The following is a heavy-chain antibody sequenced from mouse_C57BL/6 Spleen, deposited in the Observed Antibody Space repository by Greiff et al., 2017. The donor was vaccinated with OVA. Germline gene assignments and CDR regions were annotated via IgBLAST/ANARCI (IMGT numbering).Heavy chain of an antibody. CDR1: GFTFSSYA. V-gene: IGHV5-4*03. CDR3: ARGDYDAMDY. Sequence: EVKVIESGGGLVKPGGSLKLSCAASGFTFSSYAMSWVRQTPEKRLEWVATISDGGSYTYYPDNVKGRFTISRDNAKNNLYLQMSHLKSEDTAMYYCARGDYDAMDYWGQGTSVTISS. CDR2: ISDGGSYT. J-gene: IGHJ4*01.